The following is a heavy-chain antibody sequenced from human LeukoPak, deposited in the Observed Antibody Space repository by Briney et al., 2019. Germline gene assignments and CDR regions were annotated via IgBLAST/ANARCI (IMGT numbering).Heavy chain of an antibody. V-gene: IGHV3-15*01. CDR3: TWVATIFTVDY. Sequence: PGGSLRLSCVLSGLTFSDAWMSWVRQAPGKGLEWVGRIRNDRITDYAAPVQGRFSISRDNSKNTIYLQMNSLRTQDTGMYFCTWVATIFTVDYWGQGTLVPVS. J-gene: IGHJ4*02. CDR1: GLTFSDAW. D-gene: IGHD5-12*01. CDR2: IRNDRIT.